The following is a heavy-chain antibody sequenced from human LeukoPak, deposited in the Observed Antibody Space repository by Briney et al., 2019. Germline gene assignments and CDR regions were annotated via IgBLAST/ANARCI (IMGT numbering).Heavy chain of an antibody. CDR2: IYSGGST. J-gene: IGHJ4*02. CDR3: ARGPKGYCSGGSCYSAY. Sequence: GGSLRLSCTASGFTVSSNYMSWVRQAPGKGLEWVSVIYSGGSTYYADSVKGRFTISRDNSKNTLYLQMNSLRAEDTAVYYCARGPKGYCSGGSCYSAYWGQGTLVTVSS. V-gene: IGHV3-66*01. D-gene: IGHD2-15*01. CDR1: GFTVSSNY.